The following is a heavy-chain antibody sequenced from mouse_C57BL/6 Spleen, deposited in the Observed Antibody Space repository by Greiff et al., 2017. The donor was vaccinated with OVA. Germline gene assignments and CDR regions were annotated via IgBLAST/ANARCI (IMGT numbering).Heavy chain of an antibody. CDR1: GYTFTSYW. CDR3: ARSHPSRDAMDY. J-gene: IGHJ4*01. V-gene: IGHV1-7*01. D-gene: IGHD1-1*01. Sequence: VQGVESGAELAKPGASVKLSCKASGYTFTSYWMHWVKQRPGQGLEWIGYINPSSGYTTYNQKFKDKATLTADKSSSTAYMQLSSLTYEDSAVYYCARSHPSRDAMDYWGQGTSVTVSS. CDR2: INPSSGYT.